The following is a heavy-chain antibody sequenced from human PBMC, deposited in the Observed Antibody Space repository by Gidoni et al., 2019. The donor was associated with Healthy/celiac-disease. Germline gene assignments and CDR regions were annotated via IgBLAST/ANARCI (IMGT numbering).Heavy chain of an antibody. J-gene: IGHJ3*02. Sequence: EVQLLESGGGLVQPGGSLRLSCPASGFPFSSYAMRWVRQAPGKGLEWVSAISGSGGSTYYADSVKGRFTISRDNSKNTLYLQMNSLRAEDTAVYYCARNVDSGSYFLFRSDAFDIWGQGTMVTVSS. CDR3: ARNVDSGSYFLFRSDAFDI. V-gene: IGHV3-23*01. CDR2: ISGSGGST. D-gene: IGHD1-26*01. CDR1: GFPFSSYA.